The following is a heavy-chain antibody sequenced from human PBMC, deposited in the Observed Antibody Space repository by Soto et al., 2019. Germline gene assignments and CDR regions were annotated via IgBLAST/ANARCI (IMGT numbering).Heavy chain of an antibody. Sequence: GGSLRLSCEASGFTFSCFDMHWVRQPTGKGLEWVSSIGTAGDTYYAVSVKGRFTISRDNAKNSLSLQMNSLRAGDMAVYFCAKSQEIGTHFFDSWGQGTQVTVSS. CDR2: IGTAGDT. J-gene: IGHJ4*02. CDR1: GFTFSCFD. D-gene: IGHD6-13*01. V-gene: IGHV3-13*01. CDR3: AKSQEIGTHFFDS.